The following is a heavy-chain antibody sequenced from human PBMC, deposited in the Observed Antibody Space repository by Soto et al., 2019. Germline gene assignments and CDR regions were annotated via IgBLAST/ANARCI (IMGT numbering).Heavy chain of an antibody. CDR2: ISSSSSYI. D-gene: IGHD1-26*01. CDR1: GFTFSSYS. CDR3: ARGGGSGSYYGAFDI. J-gene: IGHJ3*02. V-gene: IGHV3-21*01. Sequence: EVQLVESGGGLVKPGGSLRLSCAASGFTFSSYSMNWVRQAPGKGLEWVSSISSSSSYIYYADSVKGRFTIPRDNAKNSLYLQMNSLRAEDTAVYYCARGGGSGSYYGAFDIWGQGTMVTVSS.